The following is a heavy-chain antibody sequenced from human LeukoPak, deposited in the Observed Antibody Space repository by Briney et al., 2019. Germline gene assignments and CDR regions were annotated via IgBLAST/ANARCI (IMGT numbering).Heavy chain of an antibody. Sequence: AGGSLRLSCAASGFTFSSYAMHWVRQAPGKGLEWVAVISYDGSNKYYADSVKGRFTISRGNSKNTLYLQMNSLRAEDTAVYYCARSPGPFDYWGQGTLVTVSS. V-gene: IGHV3-30-3*01. J-gene: IGHJ4*02. CDR2: ISYDGSNK. D-gene: IGHD7-27*01. CDR3: ARSPGPFDY. CDR1: GFTFSSYA.